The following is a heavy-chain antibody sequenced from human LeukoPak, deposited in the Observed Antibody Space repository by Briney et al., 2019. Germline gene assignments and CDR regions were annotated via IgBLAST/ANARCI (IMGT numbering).Heavy chain of an antibody. J-gene: IGHJ3*01. Sequence: GGSLRLSCAASGFTFSSYAMSWVRQAPGKGLEWVSTISNSDGKTYYADSVKGRFSISRDTSKNTLFLQMNSLRADDTALYYCAKDRAYPNDVFDVWGQGTMVTVS. CDR3: AKDRAYPNDVFDV. V-gene: IGHV3-23*01. CDR1: GFTFSSYA. CDR2: ISNSDGKT. D-gene: IGHD2-21*01.